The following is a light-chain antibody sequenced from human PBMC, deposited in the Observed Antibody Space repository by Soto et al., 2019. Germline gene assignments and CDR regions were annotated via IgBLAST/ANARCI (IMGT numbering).Light chain of an antibody. CDR2: DTN. Sequence: QSVLTQPPSVSAAPGQTVTVSCSGNKSNVGRNYVSWYQQFPGTAPRLLIYDTNKRPSGIPGRFSGSKSGTSATLGITGLQTGDEAIYYCGTWDSRLSGVLFGGGPKLTVL. V-gene: IGLV1-51*01. J-gene: IGLJ2*01. CDR1: KSNVGRNY. CDR3: GTWDSRLSGVL.